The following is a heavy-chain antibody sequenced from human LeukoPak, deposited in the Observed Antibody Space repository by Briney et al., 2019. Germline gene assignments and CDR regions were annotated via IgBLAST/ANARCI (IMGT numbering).Heavy chain of an antibody. CDR2: ISSSGTTI. D-gene: IGHD2-2*01. V-gene: IGHV3-48*03. CDR3: ARKYCGTTSCLFDN. CDR1: GFTFSSYE. Sequence: PGGSLRLSCAASGFTFSSYEMNWVRQAPGKGLQWVSDISSSGTTIYYADSVKGRFTISRDNAKNSLYLQMNSLRAEDTAVYYCARKYCGTTSCLFDNWGQGTLVTVSS. J-gene: IGHJ4*02.